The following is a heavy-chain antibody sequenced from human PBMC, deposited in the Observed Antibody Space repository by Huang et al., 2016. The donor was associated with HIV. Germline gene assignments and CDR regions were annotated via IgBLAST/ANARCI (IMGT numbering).Heavy chain of an antibody. CDR1: GYTFTNYD. D-gene: IGHD4-17*01. J-gene: IGHJ4*02. CDR3: ARSAYGDLDY. Sequence: QVHLVQSGAEVKKPGASVKVSCKASGYTFTNYDINWVRQAPGRGLGWMGWMNPNTGNTGFAQSFQGRVTRTRKTSITTAYMELTSLTSEDTAVYYCARSAYGDLDYWGLGTLVIVSS. CDR2: MNPNTGNT. V-gene: IGHV1-8*02.